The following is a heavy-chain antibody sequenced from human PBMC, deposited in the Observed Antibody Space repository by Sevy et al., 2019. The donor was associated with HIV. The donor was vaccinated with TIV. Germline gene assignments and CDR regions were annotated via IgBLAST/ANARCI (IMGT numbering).Heavy chain of an antibody. D-gene: IGHD1-7*01. CDR1: GFTFSSYW. J-gene: IGHJ2*01. CDR3: ARDWPTSKYNWNYGNRHWYFDL. Sequence: GGSLRLSCAASGFTFSSYWMSWVRQAPGKGLEWVANIKQDGSEKYYVYSVKGRFTISRDNAKNSLYLQMNSLRAEDTAVYYCARDWPTSKYNWNYGNRHWYFDLWGRGTLVTVSS. CDR2: IKQDGSEK. V-gene: IGHV3-7*01.